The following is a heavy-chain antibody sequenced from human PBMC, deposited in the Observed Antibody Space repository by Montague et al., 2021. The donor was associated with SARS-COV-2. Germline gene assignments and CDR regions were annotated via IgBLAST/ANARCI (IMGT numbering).Heavy chain of an antibody. J-gene: IGHJ6*02. CDR1: GGSMTSALYY. CDR3: ARKDIALGYGVDA. D-gene: IGHD5-12*01. CDR2: INSSGRT. Sequence: TLSLTCSVSGGSMTSALYYWSWIRQRPGKGLEWIAYINSSGRTNYNSSLRSRLSISLDASNSQFSLKFSSVTAADTAVYYCARKDIALGYGVDAWGQGTTVTVSS. V-gene: IGHV4-31*03.